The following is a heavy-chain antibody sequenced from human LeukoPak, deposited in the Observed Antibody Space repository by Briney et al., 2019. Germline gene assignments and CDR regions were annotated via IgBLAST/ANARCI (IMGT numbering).Heavy chain of an antibody. D-gene: IGHD3-10*01. CDR3: AKVRNYYASGSYDAFDI. Sequence: GGSLRLSCAASGFTFSSYGMHWVRQAPGKGLEWVAVISYDGSNKYYADSVKGRFTISRDNSKNTLYLQMNSLRAEDTAVYHCAKVRNYYASGSYDAFDIWGQGTMVTVSS. V-gene: IGHV3-30*18. CDR2: ISYDGSNK. CDR1: GFTFSSYG. J-gene: IGHJ3*02.